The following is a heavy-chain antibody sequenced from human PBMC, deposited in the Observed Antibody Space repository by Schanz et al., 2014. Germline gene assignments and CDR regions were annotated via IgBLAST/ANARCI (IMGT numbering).Heavy chain of an antibody. CDR1: GGSFSAYY. CDR2: ISYNGGA. Sequence: QLHQWGAGLLKPSETLSLTCAVSGGSFSAYYWSWIRQPPGKGLEWIGEISYNGGANNPSLQGRVTISGDTSKKEVSLMLRSVTAADTAVYYCVVGDVGALSYFYYGMEVWGQGTTVTVSS. J-gene: IGHJ6*02. D-gene: IGHD3-16*01. CDR3: VVGDVGALSYFYYGMEV. V-gene: IGHV4-34*01.